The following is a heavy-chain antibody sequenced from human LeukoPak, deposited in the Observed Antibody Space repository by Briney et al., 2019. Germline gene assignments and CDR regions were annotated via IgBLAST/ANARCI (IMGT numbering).Heavy chain of an antibody. CDR3: ASRDLGYCSGGSCRTYYYYYMDV. Sequence: PSETLSLTCTVSGGSISSYYWSWIRQPPGKGLEWIGYFYYSGSTNYNPSLKSRVTISVDTSKNQFSLKLSSVTAADTAVYYCASRDLGYCSGGSCRTYYYYYMDVWGKGTTVTVSS. D-gene: IGHD2-15*01. J-gene: IGHJ6*03. CDR2: FYYSGST. V-gene: IGHV4-59*08. CDR1: GGSISSYY.